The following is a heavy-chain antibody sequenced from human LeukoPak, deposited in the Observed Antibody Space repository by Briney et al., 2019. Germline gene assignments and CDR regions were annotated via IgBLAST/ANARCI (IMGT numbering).Heavy chain of an antibody. CDR3: ARARNYGYYYYMDV. Sequence: PSETLSLTCAVYGGSFSGYYWSWIRQPPGKGLEWIGEINHSGSTNYNPSLKSRVTISVDTSKNQFSLKLSSVTAADTAVYYCARARNYGYYYYMDVRGKGTTVTISS. D-gene: IGHD4-17*01. J-gene: IGHJ6*03. V-gene: IGHV4-34*01. CDR2: INHSGST. CDR1: GGSFSGYY.